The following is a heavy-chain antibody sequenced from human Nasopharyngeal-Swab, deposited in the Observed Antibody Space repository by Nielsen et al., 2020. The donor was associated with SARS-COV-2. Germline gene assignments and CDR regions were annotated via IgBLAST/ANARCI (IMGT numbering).Heavy chain of an antibody. V-gene: IGHV3-7*03. D-gene: IGHD5-18*01. CDR3: ARDSRGYSYGYIYFDY. CDR2: IKQDGSEK. CDR1: GFTFSSYW. Sequence: GESLKISCAASGFTFSSYWMSWVRQAPGKGPEWVANIKQDGSEKYYVDSVKGRFTISRGNAKNSLYLQMNSLRAEDTAVYYCARDSRGYSYGYIYFDYWGQGTLVTVSS. J-gene: IGHJ4*02.